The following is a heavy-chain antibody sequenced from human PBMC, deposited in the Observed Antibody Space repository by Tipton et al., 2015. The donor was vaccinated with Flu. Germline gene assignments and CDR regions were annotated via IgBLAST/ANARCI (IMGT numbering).Heavy chain of an antibody. CDR1: GFTFSSNW. CDR2: INSDGSST. CDR3: ATPHSSSWYAVDH. D-gene: IGHD6-13*01. Sequence: SLRLSCAASGFTFSSNWMHWVRQAPGKGLVWVSRINSDGSSTSYADSVKGRFTISRDNAKNTLYLQMNSLRAEDTAVYYCATPHSSSWYAVDHWGQGTLVTVSS. J-gene: IGHJ4*02. V-gene: IGHV3-74*01.